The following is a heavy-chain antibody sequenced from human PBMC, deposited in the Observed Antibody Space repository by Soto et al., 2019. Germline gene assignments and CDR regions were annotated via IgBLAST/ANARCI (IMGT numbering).Heavy chain of an antibody. D-gene: IGHD2-15*01. J-gene: IGHJ4*02. CDR3: TSDTFGARDF. Sequence: GGSLRLSCAASGFAFSSEWMHWVRQAPGKGLVWVSRIDPYDTGITYADSVKGRFTISRDNAKNTLYLQMNSLRAEDTAVYYCTSDTFGARDFWGQGTLVTVFS. CDR2: IDPYDTGI. V-gene: IGHV3-74*01. CDR1: GFAFSSEW.